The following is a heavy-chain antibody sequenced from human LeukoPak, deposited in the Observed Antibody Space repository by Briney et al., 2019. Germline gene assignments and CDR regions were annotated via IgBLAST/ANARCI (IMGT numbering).Heavy chain of an antibody. CDR1: GFTFSSYA. J-gene: IGHJ6*02. CDR3: ARGPLVVVPAARGEYYYYGMDV. D-gene: IGHD2-2*01. Sequence: PGGSLRLSCAASGFTFSSYAMHWVRQAPGKGLEWVAVISYDGSNKYYADSEKGRFTISRDNSKNTLYLQMNSLRAEDTAVYYCARGPLVVVPAARGEYYYYGMDVWGQGTTVTVSS. CDR2: ISYDGSNK. V-gene: IGHV3-30-3*01.